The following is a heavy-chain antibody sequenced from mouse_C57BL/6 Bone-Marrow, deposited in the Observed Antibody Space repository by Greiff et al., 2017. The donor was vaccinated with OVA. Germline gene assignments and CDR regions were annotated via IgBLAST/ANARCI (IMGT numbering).Heavy chain of an antibody. Sequence: DVKLVESGGDLVKPGGSLKLSCAASGFTFSSYGMSWVRQTPDKRLEWVATISSGGSYTYYPDSVKGRFTISRDNAKNTLYLQMSSLKSEDTAMYYCARETDYYDYDGYFDVWGTGTTVTVSS. V-gene: IGHV5-6*02. CDR3: ARETDYYDYDGYFDV. D-gene: IGHD2-4*01. CDR1: GFTFSSYG. J-gene: IGHJ1*03. CDR2: ISSGGSYT.